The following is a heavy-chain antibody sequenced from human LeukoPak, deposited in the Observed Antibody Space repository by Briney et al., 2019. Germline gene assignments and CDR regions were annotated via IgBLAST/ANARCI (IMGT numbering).Heavy chain of an antibody. Sequence: PGGSPRLSCAASGFTFSSYGMHWVRQAPGKGLEWVAVIWYDGSNKYYADSVKGRFTISRDNSKNTLYLQMNSLRAEDTAVYYCARDLLGAYYYGMDVWGQGTTVTVSS. V-gene: IGHV3-33*01. CDR2: IWYDGSNK. D-gene: IGHD3-16*01. CDR1: GFTFSSYG. J-gene: IGHJ6*02. CDR3: ARDLLGAYYYGMDV.